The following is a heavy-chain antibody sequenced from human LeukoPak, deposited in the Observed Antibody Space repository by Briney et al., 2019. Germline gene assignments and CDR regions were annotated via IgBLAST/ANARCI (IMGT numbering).Heavy chain of an antibody. D-gene: IGHD3-10*01. CDR2: ISGSGGST. V-gene: IGHV3-23*01. Sequence: GGSLRLSCAASGFTFSSYAMSWVRQAPGKGLEWVSAISGSGGSTYYADSVKGRFTISRDNPKDTLYLQMNSLRAEDTAVYYCAKAGGWFGELLQTSADNWFDPWGQGTLVTVSS. CDR3: AKAGGWFGELLQTSADNWFDP. CDR1: GFTFSSYA. J-gene: IGHJ5*02.